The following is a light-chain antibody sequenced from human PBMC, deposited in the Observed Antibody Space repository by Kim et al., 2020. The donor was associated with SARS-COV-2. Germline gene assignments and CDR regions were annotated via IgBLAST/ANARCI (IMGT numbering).Light chain of an antibody. J-gene: IGKJ4*01. CDR2: GAL. CDR3: QQDNNWPVT. CDR1: QSISRY. V-gene: IGKV3-15*01. Sequence: EIVMTQSPATLSVSPGERASLSCRASQSISRYLAWYQQKPGQTPRLVIYGALTRATGIPDRFSGSGSGTEFTLTISSLQSEDFAVYYWQQDNNWPVTFGGGTKVEIK.